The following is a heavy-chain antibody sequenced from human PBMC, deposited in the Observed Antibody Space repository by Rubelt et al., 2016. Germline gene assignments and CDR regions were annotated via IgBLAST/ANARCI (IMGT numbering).Heavy chain of an antibody. CDR1: GGSFSGHY. J-gene: IGHJ4*02. V-gene: IGHV4-34*01. D-gene: IGHD3-3*01. CDR3: ARGPPWGTMFGVASADY. CDR2: IYYSGST. Sequence: QVQLQQWGAGLLKPSETLSLTCAVYGGSFSGHYWTWIRQPPGKGLEWIGYIYYSGSTYYNPSLKSRVTISIDTSKNQFSRDLGAGTAGDTAGDYWARGPPWGTMFGVASADYWGQGTLVTVSS.